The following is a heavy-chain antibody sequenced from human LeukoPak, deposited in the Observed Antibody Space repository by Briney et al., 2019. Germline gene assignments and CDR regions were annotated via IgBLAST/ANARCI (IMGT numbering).Heavy chain of an antibody. D-gene: IGHD3-10*01. CDR2: ISAYNGNT. V-gene: IGHV1-18*01. CDR3: ARVEQETYYYGSGSYYNWFDP. Sequence: ASVKVSCKASGYTFTSYGISWVRQAPGQGLEWMEWISAYNGNTNYAQKLQGRVTMTTDTSTSTAYMELRSLRSDDTAVYYCARVEQETYYYGSGSYYNWFDPWGQGTLVTVSS. CDR1: GYTFTSYG. J-gene: IGHJ5*02.